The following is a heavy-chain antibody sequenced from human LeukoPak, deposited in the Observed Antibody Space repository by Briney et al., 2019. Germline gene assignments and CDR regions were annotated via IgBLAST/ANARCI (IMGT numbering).Heavy chain of an antibody. CDR3: ATGQDIRNWFDP. D-gene: IGHD2-15*01. J-gene: IGHJ5*02. Sequence: ASVKVSCKATGYTFTSYGIGWVRQAPGQGLEWVGRISPYNGNTNYAQKLQGRVTMTEDTSTDTAYMELSSLRSEDTAVYYCATGQDIRNWFDPWGQGTLVTVPS. CDR2: ISPYNGNT. CDR1: GYTFTSYG. V-gene: IGHV1-18*01.